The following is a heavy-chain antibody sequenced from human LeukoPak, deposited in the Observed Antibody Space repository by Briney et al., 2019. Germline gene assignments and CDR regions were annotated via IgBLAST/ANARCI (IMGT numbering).Heavy chain of an antibody. CDR3: ATGVGATTLGPDY. D-gene: IGHD1-26*01. J-gene: IGHJ4*02. CDR2: FDPEDGET. Sequence: PLASVKVSCKVSGYTLTELSMHWVRQAPGKGLEWMGGFDPEDGETIFAQKFQGRVTMTEDTSTDTAYMELSSLRSEDTAVYYCATGVGATTLGPDYWGQGTLVTVSS. CDR1: GYTLTELS. V-gene: IGHV1-24*01.